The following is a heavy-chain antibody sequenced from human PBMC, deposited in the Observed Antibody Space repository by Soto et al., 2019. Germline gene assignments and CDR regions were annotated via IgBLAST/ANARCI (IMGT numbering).Heavy chain of an antibody. CDR2: INPILSMS. Sequence: QVQLVQSGAEVKRPGSSVKGSCKASGDTFTFYSINWVRQAPGLGLEWMGRINPILSMSNYAQRFQGRVTMTADKSTSTAYMELSSLRSEDTAIYYCASSYGSGYRAFDYWGQGALVTVSS. V-gene: IGHV1-69*02. D-gene: IGHD3-10*01. CDR1: GDTFTFYS. J-gene: IGHJ4*02. CDR3: ASSYGSGYRAFDY.